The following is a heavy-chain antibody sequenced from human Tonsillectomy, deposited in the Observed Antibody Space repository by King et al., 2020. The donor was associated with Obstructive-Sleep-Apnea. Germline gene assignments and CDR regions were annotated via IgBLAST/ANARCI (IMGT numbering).Heavy chain of an antibody. CDR1: GFTFDDYN. CDR3: AKGFGLGGYFDY. V-gene: IGHV3-43*01. Sequence: VQLVESGGVVVQPGGSLRLSCAASGFTFDDYNMHWVRQAPGKGLEWVSRISWDGGSTNYADSVKGRFTISRDNSKNSLYLQMNSVRTEDTALYYCAKGFGLGGYFDYWGQGTLVTVSS. D-gene: IGHD3-16*01. J-gene: IGHJ4*02. CDR2: ISWDGGST.